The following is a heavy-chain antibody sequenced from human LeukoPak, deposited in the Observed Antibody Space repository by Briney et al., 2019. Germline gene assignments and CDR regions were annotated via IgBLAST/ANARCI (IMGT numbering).Heavy chain of an antibody. CDR2: IRYDGSNK. CDR3: AKTMSPYYYDSSGF. CDR1: GFTFSSCG. J-gene: IGHJ4*02. Sequence: AGGSLRLSCAASGFTFSSCGMHWVRQAPGKGLEWVAFIRYDGSNKYYADSVKGRFTISRDNSKNTLYLQMNSLRTEDTAVYYCAKTMSPYYYDSSGFWGQGTLVTVSS. V-gene: IGHV3-30*02. D-gene: IGHD3-22*01.